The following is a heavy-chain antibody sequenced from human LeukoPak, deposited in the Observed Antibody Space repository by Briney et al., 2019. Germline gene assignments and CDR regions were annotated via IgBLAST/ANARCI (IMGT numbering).Heavy chain of an antibody. CDR2: ISPSGGST. CDR3: ARAYYYGSVDY. D-gene: IGHD3-10*01. CDR1: GYTFTSNY. J-gene: IGHJ4*02. Sequence: ASVKVSCKAFGYTFTSNYMHWVRPAPGQGPEWMGVISPSGGSTTYAQKFQGRVTMTRDTSISTAYMELSRLRSDDTAVYYCARAYYYGSVDYWGQGTLVTVSS. V-gene: IGHV1-2*02.